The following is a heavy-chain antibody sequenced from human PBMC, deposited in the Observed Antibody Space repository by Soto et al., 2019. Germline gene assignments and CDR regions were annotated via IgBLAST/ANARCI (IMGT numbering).Heavy chain of an antibody. CDR2: IYYSGGT. Sequence: SETLSLTCTLSGGSLSSSSYYWGWVRQPPGKGLEWIGSIYYSGGTYYNPSLKSRVTISVDTSKNQFSLKLSSVTAADTAVYYCARPSGSYLYYFDYWGQGTLVTVSS. D-gene: IGHD1-26*01. CDR3: ARPSGSYLYYFDY. CDR1: GGSLSSSSYY. J-gene: IGHJ4*02. V-gene: IGHV4-39*01.